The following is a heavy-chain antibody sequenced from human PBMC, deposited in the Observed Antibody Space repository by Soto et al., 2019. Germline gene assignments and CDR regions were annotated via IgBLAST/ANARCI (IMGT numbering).Heavy chain of an antibody. V-gene: IGHV3-64D*08. J-gene: IGHJ3*02. Sequence: GGSLRLSCSVSGFTFSSFSMHWVRQAPGKGLEYVSSISGNGGTTYYADSVKGRFTISRDNSKNTLYLQMSSLRAEDTAVYYCVKEPYGSGFFDIWGQGTMVTVSS. CDR1: GFTFSSFS. CDR2: ISGNGGTT. CDR3: VKEPYGSGFFDI. D-gene: IGHD3-3*01.